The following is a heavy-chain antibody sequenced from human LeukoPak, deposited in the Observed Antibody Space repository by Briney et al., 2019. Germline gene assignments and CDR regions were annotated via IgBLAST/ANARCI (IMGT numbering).Heavy chain of an antibody. CDR2: IYHSGST. CDR1: GGSISSGGYS. CDR3: ARHTARKFYYYGMDV. V-gene: IGHV4-30-2*01. J-gene: IGHJ6*02. Sequence: SETLSLTCAVSGGSISSGGYSWSWIRQPSGKGLEWIGYIYHSGSTYYNPSLKSRVTISVDRSKNQFSLKLSSVTAADTAVYYCARHTARKFYYYGMDVWGQGTTVTVSS. D-gene: IGHD5-18*01.